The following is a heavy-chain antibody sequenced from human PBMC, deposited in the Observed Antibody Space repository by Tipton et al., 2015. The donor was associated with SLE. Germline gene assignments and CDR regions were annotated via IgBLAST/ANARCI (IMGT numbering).Heavy chain of an antibody. V-gene: IGHV4-4*09. Sequence: LRLSCTVSGDSISDYYWNWIRQPPGKGLEWIGYIYNTGSANYNPSLKSRVTMSPDTSKNHFSLKLTSVTAADTAVYYCARFSPPDLWGRGTLVTVSS. CDR2: IYNTGSA. J-gene: IGHJ2*01. CDR1: GDSISDYY. CDR3: ARFSPPDL. D-gene: IGHD2/OR15-2a*01.